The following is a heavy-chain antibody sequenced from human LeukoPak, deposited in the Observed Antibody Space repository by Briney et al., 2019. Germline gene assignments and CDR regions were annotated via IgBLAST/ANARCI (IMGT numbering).Heavy chain of an antibody. CDR2: IWYDGSNK. J-gene: IGHJ6*02. Sequence: GGSLRLSCAASGFTFSSYGMHWVRQAPGKGLEWVAVIWYDGSNKYYADSVKGRFTISRDNSKKTLYLQMNSLRAEDAAVYYCARDEIEYSSSRYYYYGMDVWGQGTTVTVSS. CDR3: ARDEIEYSSSRYYYYGMDV. CDR1: GFTFSSYG. D-gene: IGHD6-6*01. V-gene: IGHV3-33*01.